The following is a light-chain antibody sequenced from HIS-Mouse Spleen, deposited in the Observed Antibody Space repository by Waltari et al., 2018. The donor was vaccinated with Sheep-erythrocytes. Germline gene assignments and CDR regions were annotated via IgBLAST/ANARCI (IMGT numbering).Light chain of an antibody. CDR1: SSDVGGYNY. CDR2: DVS. CDR3: SSYTSSSTSWV. J-gene: IGLJ3*02. Sequence: QSALTQPASVSGSPGQSITISCTGTSSDVGGYNYVSWYQQHPGKAPKLMIYDVSNRPSGVSNRCSASKSGNTASLTISGLQAEDEADYYCSSYTSSSTSWVFGGGTKLTVL. V-gene: IGLV2-14*03.